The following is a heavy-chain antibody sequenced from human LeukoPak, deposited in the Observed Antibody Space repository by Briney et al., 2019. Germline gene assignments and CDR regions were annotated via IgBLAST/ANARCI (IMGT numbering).Heavy chain of an antibody. CDR2: IYYTGGT. J-gene: IGHJ4*02. D-gene: IGHD6-19*01. V-gene: IGHV4-59*08. Sequence: PSETLSLTCTVSGGSIGSYCWSWIRQPPGKGLEWIGYIYYTGGTNYNPSLKSRVTLSVGTSRNQFSLNLNSVTAADTAVYYCARHEGRSGWNGWYDHWGQGILVTVSS. CDR1: GGSIGSYC. CDR3: ARHEGRSGWNGWYDH.